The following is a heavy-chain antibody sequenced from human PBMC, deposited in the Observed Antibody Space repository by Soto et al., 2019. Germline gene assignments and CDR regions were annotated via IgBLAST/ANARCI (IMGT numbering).Heavy chain of an antibody. CDR2: SYYSVST. Sequence: SETLSLTCTVSGGSISSYYWSWIRQPPGKGLEWIGYSYYSVSTNYNPSLKSRVTISVDTSKNQFSLKLSSVTAADTAVYYCARAPRGNYGYPSYFDYWGQGTLVTVSS. D-gene: IGHD3-10*01. CDR3: ARAPRGNYGYPSYFDY. J-gene: IGHJ4*02. CDR1: GGSISSYY. V-gene: IGHV4-59*01.